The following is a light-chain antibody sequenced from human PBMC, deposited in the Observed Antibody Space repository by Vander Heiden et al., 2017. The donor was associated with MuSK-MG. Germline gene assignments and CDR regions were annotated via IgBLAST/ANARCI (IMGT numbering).Light chain of an antibody. V-gene: IGKV1-39*01. CDR3: QQSFSSYT. Sequence: DILITHTPPSLSASVRDRVTSTGRASESISRYVNWYQYNPEKAPQLLIYATSSVKNGVPSRFSGSGAGTDFTLTITALRPEDFATYYCQQSFSSYTFGPGTKVQIK. CDR2: ATS. CDR1: ESISRY. J-gene: IGKJ2*01.